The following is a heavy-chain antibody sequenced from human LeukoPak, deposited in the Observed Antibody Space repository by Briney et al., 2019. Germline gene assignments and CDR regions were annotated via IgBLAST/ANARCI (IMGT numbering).Heavy chain of an antibody. V-gene: IGHV3-23*01. CDR2: ISGSGGST. D-gene: IGHD2-2*02. Sequence: GGSLRLSCAASGFTFSSYAMSWVRQAPGKGLEWVSAISGSGGSTYYADSVKGRFTISRDNSKSTLYLQMNSLRAEDTAVYYCAKDRYCSSTSCYIGTLDYWGQGTLVTVSS. J-gene: IGHJ4*02. CDR3: AKDRYCSSTSCYIGTLDY. CDR1: GFTFSSYA.